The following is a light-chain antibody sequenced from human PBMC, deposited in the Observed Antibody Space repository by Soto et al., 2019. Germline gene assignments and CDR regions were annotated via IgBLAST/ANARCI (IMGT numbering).Light chain of an antibody. CDR2: RAS. CDR1: QSVSSN. CDR3: QQYNNWPLT. J-gene: IGKJ4*01. V-gene: IGKV3D-15*01. Sequence: ETVMTQPPDTLSVSPGERATLSCRTTQSVSSNLAWYQQRPGQAPRLLIYRASTRATGIPARFSGSGSGTEFTLTISSLQSEDFAVYYCQQYNNWPLTFGGGTKVDIK.